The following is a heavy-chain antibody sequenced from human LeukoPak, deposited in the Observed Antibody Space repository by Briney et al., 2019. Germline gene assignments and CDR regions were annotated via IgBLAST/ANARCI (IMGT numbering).Heavy chain of an antibody. J-gene: IGHJ4*02. CDR3: ARCTTGRTFGSLREIKRSREIDY. CDR1: GFTFSSHS. Sequence: GGSLRLSCAASGFTFSSHSMNWVRQAPGKGLEWVSYISSSSNTIYYADSVKGRFTISRDNAKNSLYLQMNSLRAEDTAVYYCARCTTGRTFGSLREIKRSREIDYWGQGTLVTVSS. D-gene: IGHD1-1*01. V-gene: IGHV3-48*01. CDR2: ISSSSNTI.